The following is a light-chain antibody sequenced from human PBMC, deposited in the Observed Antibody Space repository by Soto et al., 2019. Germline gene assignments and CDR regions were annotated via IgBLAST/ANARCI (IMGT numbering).Light chain of an antibody. J-gene: IGKJ1*01. CDR3: KQYYNWPRT. CDR2: DAV. CDR1: QSVTGTN. Sequence: PGEGATLSCRASQSVTGTNLAWYQQRAGQAPRLLIYDAVRRATGIPDRFSGSGSGTEFTLTISSLQPEDFAVYYCKQYYNWPRTFGQGTKVDIK. V-gene: IGKV3D-15*01.